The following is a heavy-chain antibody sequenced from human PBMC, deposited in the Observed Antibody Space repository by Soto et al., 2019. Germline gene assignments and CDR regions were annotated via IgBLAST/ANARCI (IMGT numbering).Heavy chain of an antibody. CDR2: ISSSSSPI. J-gene: IGHJ4*02. Sequence: EFQLVESGGGFVQPGGSLRLSCAASGFTFSNGNMNWVRQAPGKGLEWVSYISSSSSPIFYADSVKGRFTISRDNARNSLYLQMNSLRAEDTAVSYRARGLDSRWFFLWGQRTLVTVSS. V-gene: IGHV3-48*01. D-gene: IGHD6-13*01. CDR1: GFTFSNGN. CDR3: ARGLDSRWFFL.